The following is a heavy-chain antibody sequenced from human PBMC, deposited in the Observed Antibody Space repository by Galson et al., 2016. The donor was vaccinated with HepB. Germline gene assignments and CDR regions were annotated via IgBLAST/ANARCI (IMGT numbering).Heavy chain of an antibody. J-gene: IGHJ6*02. CDR2: TYYRSKWYN. Sequence: CAISGDSVSNNSAAWNWIRQSPSRGLEWLGRTYYRSKWYNDYAVSVKSRIIVNPDTSKNQFSLQLNSVTPEGTAVYYCVEQRRGAPYGMDVWGQGTTVTVSS. V-gene: IGHV6-1*01. CDR3: VEQRRGAPYGMDV. D-gene: IGHD1/OR15-1a*01. CDR1: GDSVSNNSAA.